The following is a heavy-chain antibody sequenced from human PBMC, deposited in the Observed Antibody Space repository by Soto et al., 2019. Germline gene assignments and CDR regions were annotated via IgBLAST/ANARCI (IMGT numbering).Heavy chain of an antibody. CDR3: ARGPSGDKVDS. D-gene: IGHD3-10*01. CDR2: IYNGGST. Sequence: QVQLQESGPGLVKPSQTLSLTCTVSGGSISTVNYWWSWIRQSPDMGLEWIGHIYNGGSTYNNPSPERRVTMSVATSQNQLSLTLSSVSAADTAVYYCARGPSGDKVDSWGQGIRVTGSS. CDR1: GGSISTVNYW. V-gene: IGHV4-30-4*01. J-gene: IGHJ4*02.